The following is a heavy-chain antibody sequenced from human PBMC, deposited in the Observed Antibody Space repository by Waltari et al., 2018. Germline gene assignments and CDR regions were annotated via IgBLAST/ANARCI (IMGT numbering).Heavy chain of an antibody. V-gene: IGHV1-3*01. D-gene: IGHD3-10*01. J-gene: IGHJ4*02. CDR3: ARDWDPDSGSYFDY. CDR2: INAGNGNT. CDR1: GYTFTSYA. Sequence: QVQLVQSGAEVKKPGASVKVSCKASGYTFTSYAMHWVRQAPGQRLEWMGWINAGNGNTKYSQKCQGRVTITRDTSASTAYMELSSLRSEDTAVYYCARDWDPDSGSYFDYWGQGTLVTVSS.